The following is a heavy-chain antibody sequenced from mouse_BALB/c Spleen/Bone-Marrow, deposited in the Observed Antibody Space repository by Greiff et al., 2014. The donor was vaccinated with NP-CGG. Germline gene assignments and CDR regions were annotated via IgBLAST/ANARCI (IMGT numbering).Heavy chain of an antibody. CDR3: TSYGSSLYYFDY. V-gene: IGHV1-5*01. CDR1: GYTFTSYW. CDR2: IYPENSDT. J-gene: IGHJ2*01. D-gene: IGHD1-1*01. Sequence: VQLKESGTVLARPGASVKMSCKASGYTFTSYWMHWVKQRPGQGLEWIGAIYPENSDTSYNQKFKGKAKLTAVTSTSTAYMELSSLTNEDSAVYYCTSYGSSLYYFDYWGQGTTLTVSS.